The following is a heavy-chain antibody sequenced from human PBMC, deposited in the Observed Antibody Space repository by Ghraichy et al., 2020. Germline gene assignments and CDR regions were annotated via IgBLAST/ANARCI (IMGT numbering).Heavy chain of an antibody. CDR2: ISSSSSYI. CDR3: ARMAGSDMITFGGVIVIRGFDY. V-gene: IGHV3-21*01. J-gene: IGHJ4*02. D-gene: IGHD3-16*02. CDR1: GFTFSSYS. Sequence: GGSLRLSCAASGFTFSSYSMNWVRQAPGKGLEWVSSISSSSSYIYYADSVKGRFTISRDNAKNSLYLQMNSLRAEDTAVYYCARMAGSDMITFGGVIVIRGFDYWGQGTLVTVSS.